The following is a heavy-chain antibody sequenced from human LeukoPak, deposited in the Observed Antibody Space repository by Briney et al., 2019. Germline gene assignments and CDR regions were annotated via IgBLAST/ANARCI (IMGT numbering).Heavy chain of an antibody. CDR1: GYTFTSYY. J-gene: IGHJ4*02. CDR2: INPSGGST. Sequence: ASVKVSCKASGYTFTSYYMHWVRQAPGQGLEWMGIINPSGGSTSYAQKFQGRVTMTRNASTSTVYMELSSLRSEDTAVYYCARDRGNGPLDYWGQGTLVTVSS. D-gene: IGHD3-10*01. V-gene: IGHV1-46*01. CDR3: ARDRGNGPLDY.